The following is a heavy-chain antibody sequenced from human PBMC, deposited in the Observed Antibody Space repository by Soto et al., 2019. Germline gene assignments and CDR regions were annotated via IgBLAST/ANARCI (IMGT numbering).Heavy chain of an antibody. CDR3: ARAYDFWSGYAGLDY. CDR2: ISAYTGNT. CDR1: GYTFTSYG. D-gene: IGHD3-3*01. J-gene: IGHJ4*02. V-gene: IGHV1-18*01. Sequence: QVQLVQSGAEVKKPGASVKVSCKASGYTFTSYGISWVRQAPGQGLEWMGWISAYTGNTNYAQKLQGRVTMTTDTSASTAYMELRSLRSDDTAVYYCARAYDFWSGYAGLDYWGQGTLVTVSS.